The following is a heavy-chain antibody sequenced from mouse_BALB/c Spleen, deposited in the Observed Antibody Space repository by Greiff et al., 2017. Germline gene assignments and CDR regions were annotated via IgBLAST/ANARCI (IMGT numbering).Heavy chain of an antibody. Sequence: EVQLQESGGGLVKLGGSLKLSCAASGFTFSSYYMSWVRQTPEKRLELVAAINSNGGSTYYPDTVKGRFTISRDNAKNTLYLQMSSLKSEDTALYYCASPLYYGSSYGFDVWGAGTTVTVSS. V-gene: IGHV5-6-2*01. CDR1: GFTFSSYY. CDR3: ASPLYYGSSYGFDV. CDR2: INSNGGST. D-gene: IGHD1-1*01. J-gene: IGHJ1*01.